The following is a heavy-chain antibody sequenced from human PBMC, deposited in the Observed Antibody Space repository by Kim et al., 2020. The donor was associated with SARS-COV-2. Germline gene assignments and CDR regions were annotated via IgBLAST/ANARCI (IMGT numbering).Heavy chain of an antibody. CDR3: ARGWYYDSSGYYYDFQH. J-gene: IGHJ1*01. Sequence: VKGRFTISSDNAKNSLYLQMNSLRAEDTAVYYCARGWYYDSSGYYYDFQHWGQGTLVTVSS. V-gene: IGHV3-21*01. D-gene: IGHD3-22*01.